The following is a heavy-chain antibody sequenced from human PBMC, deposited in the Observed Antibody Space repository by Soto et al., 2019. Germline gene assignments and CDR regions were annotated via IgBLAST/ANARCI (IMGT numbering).Heavy chain of an antibody. CDR1: GFSISDCS. J-gene: IGHJ4*02. V-gene: IGHV3-48*01. CDR2: ISTNNDAI. D-gene: IGHD3-10*01. Sequence: PGGSLRLSCAASGFSISDCSMNWVRRAPGKGLEWISYISTNNDAIYYADSVKGRFTISRDNAKNSLYLQMNSLRAEDTAFYCASVLGSRRSGSYPSYWGQGTLVTVSS. CDR3: SVLGSRRSGSYPSY.